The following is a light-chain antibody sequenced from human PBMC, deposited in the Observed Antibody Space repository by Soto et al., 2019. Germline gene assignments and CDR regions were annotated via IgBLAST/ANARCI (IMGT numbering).Light chain of an antibody. Sequence: EIVLTQSPGTLSLSPGERATLSCRASQSVNNNYLAWHQQKPGQAPRLLILGASSRATGIPDRFSGSGSGTDFTLTISRVEPEDFAVYYCQQYGSPLITFGQGTRLEIK. CDR2: GAS. J-gene: IGKJ5*01. V-gene: IGKV3-20*01. CDR3: QQYGSPLIT. CDR1: QSVNNNY.